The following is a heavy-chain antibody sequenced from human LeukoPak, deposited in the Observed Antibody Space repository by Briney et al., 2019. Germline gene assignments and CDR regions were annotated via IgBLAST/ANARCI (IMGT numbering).Heavy chain of an antibody. CDR2: IYHSGRA. Sequence: SETLSLPCALYGGSLCGYYWTWIRQPPGKGREYIGEIYHSGRAVYNPSLRSRVTISVDTSKNQFSLKLSSVTAADTAVYYCARGLPADYYYHCYGMDVWGQGTTVTASS. CDR1: GGSLCGYY. CDR3: ARGLPADYYYHCYGMDV. J-gene: IGHJ6*02. D-gene: IGHD2-2*01. V-gene: IGHV4-34*01.